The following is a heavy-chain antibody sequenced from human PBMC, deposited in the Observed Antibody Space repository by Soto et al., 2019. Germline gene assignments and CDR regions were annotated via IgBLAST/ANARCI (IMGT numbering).Heavy chain of an antibody. CDR3: VSPGEGYYGAANY. D-gene: IGHD1-26*01. J-gene: IGHJ4*02. CDR1: GYKVSTWHNFTSYW. Sequence: PGESLKISCMGSGYKVSTWHNFTSYWIAWVRQMPGEGLEWMGIIYPGDSDTRYSPSFQGQVTISADKSINSVYLQWSSLKASDTAMYYCVSPGEGYYGAANYWGLGTLVTVSS. V-gene: IGHV5-51*01. CDR2: IYPGDSDT.